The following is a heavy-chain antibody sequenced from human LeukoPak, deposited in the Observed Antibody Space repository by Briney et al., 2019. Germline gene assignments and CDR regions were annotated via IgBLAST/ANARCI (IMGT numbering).Heavy chain of an antibody. CDR3: ARLNPGYYGSGSYPFFDY. J-gene: IGHJ4*02. Sequence: SETLSLTCTVSGGSISSYYWSWIRQPPGKGLEWIGYIYTSGSANYNPSLKSRVTISVDTSKNQFSLKLSSVTAADTAVYYCARLNPGYYGSGSYPFFDYWGQGTLVTVSS. V-gene: IGHV4-4*09. CDR1: GGSISSYY. CDR2: IYTSGSA. D-gene: IGHD3-10*01.